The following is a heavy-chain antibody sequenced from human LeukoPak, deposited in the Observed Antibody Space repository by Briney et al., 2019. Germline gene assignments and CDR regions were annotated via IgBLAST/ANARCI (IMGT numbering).Heavy chain of an antibody. CDR1: GFTFSSYG. CDR3: AKDLSSAVAGY. V-gene: IGHV3-33*06. CDR2: IWYDGSNK. J-gene: IGHJ4*02. D-gene: IGHD6-19*01. Sequence: PGGSLRLSCAASGFTFSSYGMHWVRQAPGKGLEWVAVIWYDGSNKYYADSVKGRFTISRDNSKNTLYLQMNSLRAEDTAVYYCAKDLSSAVAGYWGQGTLVTVSS.